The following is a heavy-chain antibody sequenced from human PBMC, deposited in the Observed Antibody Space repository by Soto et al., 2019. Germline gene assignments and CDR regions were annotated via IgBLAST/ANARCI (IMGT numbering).Heavy chain of an antibody. J-gene: IGHJ4*02. CDR1: GYTFAANY. D-gene: IGHD3-16*01. CDR2: INPKSDET. CDR3: ARWTSRGCYDS. Sequence: QVQLVQSESEVKKPGASVRVSCRTSGYTFAANYIHWVRQAPGKGLEWMGWINPKSDETKFSQKFQGRVALTKDTTSNTVHLDVANLRSEDTAVYYCARWTSRGCYDSWGQGTLITASS. V-gene: IGHV1-2*02.